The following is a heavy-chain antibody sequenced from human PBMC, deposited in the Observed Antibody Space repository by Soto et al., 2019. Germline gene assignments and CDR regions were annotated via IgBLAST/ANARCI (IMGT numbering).Heavy chain of an antibody. Sequence: PGGSLRLSCAASGFTFSSYWMHWVRQAPGKGLVWVSRINSDGSSTSYADSVKGRFTISRDNAKNTLYLQMNSLRAEDTAVYYCARVDGWLAQIEPYFDYWGQGTLVTVSS. J-gene: IGHJ4*02. CDR2: INSDGSST. CDR1: GFTFSSYW. CDR3: ARVDGWLAQIEPYFDY. D-gene: IGHD6-19*01. V-gene: IGHV3-74*01.